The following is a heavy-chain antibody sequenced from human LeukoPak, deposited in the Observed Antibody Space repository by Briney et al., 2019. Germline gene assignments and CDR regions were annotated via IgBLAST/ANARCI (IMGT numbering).Heavy chain of an antibody. CDR2: IYPGDSDT. J-gene: IGHJ3*02. V-gene: IGHV5-51*01. CDR3: ARQSPEDYYDSSGVAFGI. CDR1: GYSFTSYW. Sequence: PGESLKISCKGSGYSFTSYWIGWVRQMPGKGLEWMGIIYPGDSDTRYSPSFQGQVTISADKSISTAYLQRSSLKASDTAMYYCARQSPEDYYDSSGVAFGIWGQGTMVTVSS. D-gene: IGHD3-22*01.